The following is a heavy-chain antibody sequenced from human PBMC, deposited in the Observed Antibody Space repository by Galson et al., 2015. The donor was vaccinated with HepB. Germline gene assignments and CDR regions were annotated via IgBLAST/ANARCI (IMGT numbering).Heavy chain of an antibody. Sequence: SLRLSCAASGFTSSSYGMHWVRQAPGKGLEWVAVISYDGSNKYYADSVKGRFTISRDNSKNTLYLQMNSLRAEDTAVYFCAKQGRTFPLWGRGTLVTVSS. V-gene: IGHV3-30*18. CDR1: GFTSSSYG. CDR2: ISYDGSNK. D-gene: IGHD3-16*01. CDR3: AKQGRTFPL. J-gene: IGHJ2*01.